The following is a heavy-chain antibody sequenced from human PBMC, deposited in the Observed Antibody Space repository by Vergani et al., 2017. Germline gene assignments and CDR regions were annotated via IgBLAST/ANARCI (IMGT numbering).Heavy chain of an antibody. Sequence: QVQLVQSGAEVEKPGASVKVSCKASGYSFTDYYMHWVRQAPGQGLEWMGWINPNSGGTNYAQKFQGRVTMTRDTSISTAYMDLSSLRSDDTAVYYCARGSGGGSSGSYGLDVWGQGTTVTVSS. D-gene: IGHD6-19*01. J-gene: IGHJ6*02. V-gene: IGHV1-2*02. CDR2: INPNSGGT. CDR3: ARGSGGGSSGSYGLDV. CDR1: GYSFTDYY.